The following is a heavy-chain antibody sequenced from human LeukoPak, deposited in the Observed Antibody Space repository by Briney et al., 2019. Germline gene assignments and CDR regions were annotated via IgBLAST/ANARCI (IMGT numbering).Heavy chain of an antibody. CDR3: ARGYCSSTSCYTALGY. CDR1: GGTFSSYA. Sequence: SVKVSCKASGGTFSSYAISWVRQAPGQGLEWMGGINPIFGTANYAQKFQGRVTITTDESTSTTYMELSSLRSEDTAVYYCARGYCSSTSCYTALGYWGQGTLVTVSS. J-gene: IGHJ4*02. D-gene: IGHD2-2*02. CDR2: INPIFGTA. V-gene: IGHV1-69*05.